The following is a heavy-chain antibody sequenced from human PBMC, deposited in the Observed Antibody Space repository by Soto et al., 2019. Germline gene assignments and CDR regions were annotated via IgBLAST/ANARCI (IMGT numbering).Heavy chain of an antibody. CDR1: GGAFSGYF. CDR2: INHRGST. Sequence: QVRLQQGGEGLLKPSETMSVTCADYGGAFSGYFWTWIRQSPERGLEWIGQINHRGSTNYNPSLRCRVTISVDTSKNQFSLILTSVTAADTAVDYCARDLHLGGTDSWGRGTPVIV. V-gene: IGHV4-34*02. D-gene: IGHD1-1*01. J-gene: IGHJ1*01. CDR3: ARDLHLGGTDS.